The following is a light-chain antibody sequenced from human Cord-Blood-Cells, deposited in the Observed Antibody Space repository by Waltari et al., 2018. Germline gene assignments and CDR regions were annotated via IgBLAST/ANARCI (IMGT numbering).Light chain of an antibody. Sequence: DIQMTQSPSTLSASVGDRVTITCRASQSISSWLAWYQQKPGKAPKLLIYDASSLERGVPSRFSGSGSGTEFTLTISSLQPDDFATYYCQRYNSYSPYTFGQGTKLEIK. CDR3: QRYNSYSPYT. J-gene: IGKJ2*01. CDR1: QSISSW. V-gene: IGKV1-5*01. CDR2: DAS.